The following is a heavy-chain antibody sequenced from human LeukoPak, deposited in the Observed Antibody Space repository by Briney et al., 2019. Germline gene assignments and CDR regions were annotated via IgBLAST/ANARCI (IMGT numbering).Heavy chain of an antibody. CDR1: GFTFSSYA. CDR3: AKQDIVVVPAAMWFDP. CDR2: FSGSGGST. D-gene: IGHD2-2*01. J-gene: IGHJ5*02. V-gene: IGHV3-23*01. Sequence: GASLRLSCAASGFTFSSYAMSWVRQAPGKGLEWVSAFSGSGGSTYYADSVKGRFTISRDNSKNTLYLQMNSLRAEDTAVYYCAKQDIVVVPAAMWFDPWGQGTLVTVSS.